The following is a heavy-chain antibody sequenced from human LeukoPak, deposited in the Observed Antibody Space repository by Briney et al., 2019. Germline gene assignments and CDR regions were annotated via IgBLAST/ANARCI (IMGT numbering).Heavy chain of an antibody. J-gene: IGHJ4*02. CDR1: GYIFTDYF. V-gene: IGHV1-2*02. D-gene: IGHD3-22*01. CDR3: ARTTPSTYYYDSSGYYYYFDY. CDR2: INPNNGDT. Sequence: ASVKVSCKASGYIFTDYFMHWVRQAPGQGLEWMGWINPNNGDTNYAQKFQGRVTMTRDTSISTAYMELSRLRSEDTAVYYCARTTPSTYYYDSSGYYYYFDYWGQGTLVTVSS.